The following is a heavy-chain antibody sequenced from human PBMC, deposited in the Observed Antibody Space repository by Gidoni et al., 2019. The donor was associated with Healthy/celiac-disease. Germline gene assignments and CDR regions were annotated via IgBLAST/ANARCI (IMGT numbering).Heavy chain of an antibody. J-gene: IGHJ5*02. CDR2: IKRKTDGGTT. CDR3: TTHTSSYKSGGENWFDP. Sequence: ELQLVESGGCLVKPGGPLRLSCAASGFTFSNAWMNWVRQAPGKGLEWVGRIKRKTDGGTTDYAAPVKGRFTISRDDSKNTLYMQMNRLKTEETAVYYCTTHTSSYKSGGENWFDPWGQGTLVTVSS. D-gene: IGHD2-2*01. V-gene: IGHV3-15*07. CDR1: GFTFSNAW.